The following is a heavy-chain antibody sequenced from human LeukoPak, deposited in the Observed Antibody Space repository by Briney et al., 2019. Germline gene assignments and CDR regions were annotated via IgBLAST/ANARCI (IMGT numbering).Heavy chain of an antibody. CDR2: IWYDGSNK. CDR3: ARDQGYYYDSSGSHTPPYYYYGMDV. J-gene: IGHJ6*02. V-gene: IGHV3-33*01. CDR1: GFTFSSYG. D-gene: IGHD3-22*01. Sequence: GGSLRLSCAASGFTFSSYGMHWVRQAPGKGLEWVAVIWYDGSNKYYADSVKGRFTISRDNSKNTLYLQMNSLRAEDTAVYYCARDQGYYYDSSGSHTPPYYYYGMDVWGQGTTVTVSS.